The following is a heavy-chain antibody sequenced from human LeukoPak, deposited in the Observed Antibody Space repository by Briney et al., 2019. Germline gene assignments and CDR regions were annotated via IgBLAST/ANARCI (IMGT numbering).Heavy chain of an antibody. CDR2: TYSGGST. CDR1: GFTVSSNY. Sequence: GGSLRLSCAASGFTVSSNYMSWVRQAPGKGLEWVSVTYSGGSTYYADSVKGRFTISRDNSKNTLYLQMDSLRAEDTAVYYCARVAGSGYYEYYFDYWGQGTLVTVSS. V-gene: IGHV3-53*01. J-gene: IGHJ4*02. D-gene: IGHD3-22*01. CDR3: ARVAGSGYYEYYFDY.